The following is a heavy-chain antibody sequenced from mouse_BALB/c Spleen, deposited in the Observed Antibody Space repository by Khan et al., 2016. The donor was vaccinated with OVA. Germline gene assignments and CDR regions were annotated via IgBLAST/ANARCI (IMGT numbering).Heavy chain of an antibody. CDR2: INPYTGGP. D-gene: IGHD6-1*01. J-gene: IGHJ2*01. CDR3: ARGKWQSYYFDF. Sequence: VQLKQSGPELVKPGASVKMSCKASGYIFTNYVLHWVKQKPGQGLEWIGYINPYTGGPKYNEKFKGKSTLSSDTSSITSFMQLSSLPSEDSAVYYCARGKWQSYYFDFWGQGTTVIFSS. CDR1: GYIFTNYV. V-gene: IGHV1S136*01.